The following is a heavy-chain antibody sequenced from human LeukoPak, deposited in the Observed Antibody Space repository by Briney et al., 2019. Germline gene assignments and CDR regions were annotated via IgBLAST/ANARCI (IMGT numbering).Heavy chain of an antibody. D-gene: IGHD3-16*01. V-gene: IGHV4-38-2*02. CDR1: GYSISSGYY. CDR3: ARDRTFGDFDY. J-gene: IGHJ4*02. CDR2: IYHSGST. Sequence: SETLSLTCAVSGYSISSGYYWGWIRQPPGKGLEWIGSIYHSGSTYYNPSLKSRVTISVDTPKNQFSLKLSSVTAADTAVYYCARDRTFGDFDYWGQGTLVTVSS.